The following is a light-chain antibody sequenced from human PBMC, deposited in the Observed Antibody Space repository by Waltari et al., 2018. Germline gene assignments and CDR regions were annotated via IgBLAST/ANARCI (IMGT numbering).Light chain of an antibody. CDR1: PCISSY. J-gene: IGKJ1*01. Sequence: DIQMSQSPSSLSSSVGDRVTITCRASPCISSYLNWYQQKPGKAPKLLIYYANSLASGVTSRLSGSGSETEFTLTRRSMQPEDFATYYCQKGNSYPPTFGQGTKVEIK. V-gene: IGKV1-17*01. CDR2: YAN. CDR3: QKGNSYPPT.